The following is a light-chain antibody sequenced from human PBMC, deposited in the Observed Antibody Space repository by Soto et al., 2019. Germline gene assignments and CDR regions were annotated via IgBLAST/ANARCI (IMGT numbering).Light chain of an antibody. V-gene: IGLV2-14*01. J-gene: IGLJ1*01. CDR2: EVT. CDR1: SGDIGSYNR. Sequence: QSVLTKPASVSGSPGQSITISCTGTSGDIGSYNRVSWYQQHPGKAPKLIIYEVTDRPSGVSNRFSGSKSGNTASLTISGLQAEDEAEYYRSSYTNINTRAGVFGTGTKLTVL. CDR3: SSYTNINTRAGV.